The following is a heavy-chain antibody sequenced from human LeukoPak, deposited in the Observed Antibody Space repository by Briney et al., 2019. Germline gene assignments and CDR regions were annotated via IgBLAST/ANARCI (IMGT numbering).Heavy chain of an antibody. Sequence: GGSLRLSCAASGFTVSSNYMSWVRQAPGKGLEWVSIIYSGGSTYYADPVKRKFSISKDNSKNTLYLQMNSLRAEDTAVYFCARGEGSGWFSRKWFDRWGQGTLVTVSS. CDR1: GFTVSSNY. J-gene: IGHJ5*02. CDR2: IYSGGST. CDR3: ARGEGSGWFSRKWFDR. D-gene: IGHD6-19*01. V-gene: IGHV3-66*01.